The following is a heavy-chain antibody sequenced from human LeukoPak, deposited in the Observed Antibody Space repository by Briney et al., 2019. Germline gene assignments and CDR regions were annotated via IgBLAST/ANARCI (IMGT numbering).Heavy chain of an antibody. J-gene: IGHJ6*03. D-gene: IGHD6-6*01. CDR2: IKQDGSEK. Sequence: GGSLRLSCAASGFTFSSYWMSWVRQAPGKGLEWVANIKQDGSEKYYVDSVKGRFTISRDNVKNSLYLQMNSLRAEDTAVYYCARDSPPARPYYYYYYMDVWGQGTTVTVSS. CDR1: GFTFSSYW. CDR3: ARDSPPARPYYYYYYMDV. V-gene: IGHV3-7*01.